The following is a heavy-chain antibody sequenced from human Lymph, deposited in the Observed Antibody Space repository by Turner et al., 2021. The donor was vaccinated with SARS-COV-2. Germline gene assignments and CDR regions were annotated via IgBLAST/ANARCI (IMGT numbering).Heavy chain of an antibody. CDR3: ARETVNNWVDP. CDR1: GGSMNSNH. Sequence: QVQLQESVPRLGKPLETLSLTCTVAGGSMNSNHWSGVRQPPGKRLEWIGYIYYRGSTNYNPSLKSRVTISVDTSKNQFSLKLTSVTAADTAIYYCARETVNNWVDPWGQGILVTVSS. J-gene: IGHJ5*02. D-gene: IGHD2-21*02. V-gene: IGHV4-59*01. CDR2: IYYRGST.